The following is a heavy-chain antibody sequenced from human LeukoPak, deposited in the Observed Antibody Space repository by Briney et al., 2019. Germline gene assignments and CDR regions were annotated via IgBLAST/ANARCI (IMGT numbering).Heavy chain of an antibody. V-gene: IGHV4-31*03. J-gene: IGHJ6*04. Sequence: SETLSLTCTVSGVSISSGGYYWRWLRQHPGRGLEWIGYIYYSGSTYYNPSLKSRVTISVDTSKNQFSLKLSSVTAADTAVYYCARALLWFGELDVWGKGTTVTVSS. CDR1: GVSISSGGYY. D-gene: IGHD3-10*01. CDR2: IYYSGST. CDR3: ARALLWFGELDV.